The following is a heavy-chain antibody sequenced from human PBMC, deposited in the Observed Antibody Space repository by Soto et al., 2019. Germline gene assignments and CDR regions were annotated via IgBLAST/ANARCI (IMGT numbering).Heavy chain of an antibody. CDR3: ARSSVAAAGTLGN. Sequence: QVQLVQSGAEVKKPGSSVKVSCKASEGTLNSYTINWVRQAPGHGPEWLGRIIPVLGVANYAQTVQGRVTITADKSTSTVYMELTSLRSEDTAVYYCARSSVAAAGTLGNWGPGTLVTVSS. J-gene: IGHJ4*02. V-gene: IGHV1-69*02. CDR1: EGTLNSYT. CDR2: IIPVLGVA. D-gene: IGHD6-13*01.